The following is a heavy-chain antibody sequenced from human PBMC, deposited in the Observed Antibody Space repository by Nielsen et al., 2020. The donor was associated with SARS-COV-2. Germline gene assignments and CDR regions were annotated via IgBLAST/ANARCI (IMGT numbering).Heavy chain of an antibody. D-gene: IGHD2-15*01. CDR2: IYHSGRT. Sequence: SETLFLTCSVSGGSMTSGGYPWTWIRQPPGKGLEWIGYIYHSGRTYYNLSLQSRVTMSVDTSRNMFSLKVTSVTAADTAVYYCARLSGYCDTSDCFAGDSWGHGTLVTVPS. J-gene: IGHJ5*01. CDR1: GGSMTSGGYP. V-gene: IGHV4-30-2*01. CDR3: ARLSGYCDTSDCFAGDS.